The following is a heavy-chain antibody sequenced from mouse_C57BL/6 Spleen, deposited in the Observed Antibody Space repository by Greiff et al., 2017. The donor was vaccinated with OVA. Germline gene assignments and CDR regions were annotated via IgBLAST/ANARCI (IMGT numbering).Heavy chain of an antibody. CDR2: IDPEDGET. CDR1: GFNIKDYY. Sequence: VQLQQSGAELVKPGASVKLSCTASGFNIKDYYMHWVKQRTEQGLEWIGRIDPEDGETKYAPKFPGKATITADTSSNTAYLQLSSLTSEDTAVYYCARALYGNYPAWCAYWGQGTLVTVSA. J-gene: IGHJ3*01. V-gene: IGHV14-2*01. CDR3: ARALYGNYPAWCAY. D-gene: IGHD2-1*01.